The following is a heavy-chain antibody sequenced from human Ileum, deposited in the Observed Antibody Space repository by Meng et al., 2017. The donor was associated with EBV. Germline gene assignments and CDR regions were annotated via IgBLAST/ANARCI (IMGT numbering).Heavy chain of an antibody. J-gene: IGHJ4*02. CDR3: VYSSSFH. V-gene: IGHV3-11*01. CDR2: ISSTGSTT. CDR1: GFTLSNYY. Sequence: QGQLVASGGGLVKPWGSLRLSCAASGFTLSNYYLNWIRQAQGKGLEWVSFISSTGSTTYYADSVKGRFTVSRDNAKNSLFLQMHSLRAEDTAVYYCVYSSSFHWGQGTLVTVSS. D-gene: IGHD6-13*01.